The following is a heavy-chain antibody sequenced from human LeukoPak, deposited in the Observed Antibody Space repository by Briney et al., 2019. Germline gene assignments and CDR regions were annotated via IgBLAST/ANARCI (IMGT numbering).Heavy chain of an antibody. CDR2: ISSSSSYI. Sequence: GGSLRLSCAASGFTFSSYSMNWVRQAPGKGLEWVSSISSSSSYIYYADSVKGRFTISRDNSKNTLYLQMNSLRAEDTAVYYCAKGRVAARHNWFDPWGQGTLVTVSS. V-gene: IGHV3-21*04. J-gene: IGHJ5*02. D-gene: IGHD6-6*01. CDR3: AKGRVAARHNWFDP. CDR1: GFTFSSYS.